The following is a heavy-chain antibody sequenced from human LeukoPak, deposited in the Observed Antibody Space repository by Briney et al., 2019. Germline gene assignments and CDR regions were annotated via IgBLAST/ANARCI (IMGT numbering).Heavy chain of an antibody. CDR2: ISYDGSNK. Sequence: GGSLRLSCAASGFTFSSYGMHWVRQAPGKGLEWVAVISYDGSNKYYADSVKGRFTISRDNSKNTLSLQMDSLRPEDTAVYYCAKGYCSGTRCYSGLDWGQGTLVTVSS. D-gene: IGHD2-2*01. V-gene: IGHV3-30*18. CDR3: AKGYCSGTRCYSGLD. CDR1: GFTFSSYG. J-gene: IGHJ4*02.